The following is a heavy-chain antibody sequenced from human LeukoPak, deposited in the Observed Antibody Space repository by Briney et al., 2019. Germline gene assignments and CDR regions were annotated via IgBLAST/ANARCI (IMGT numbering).Heavy chain of an antibody. Sequence: GGSLRLSCAASGFAVSSNYMSWVRQAPGKGLEWVAVISYDGSNKYYADSVKGRFTISRDNSKNTLYLQMNSLRAEDTAVYYCAKVNYPNYYYYYGMDVWGQGTTVTVSS. CDR1: GFAVSSNY. D-gene: IGHD4-11*01. V-gene: IGHV3-30*18. CDR2: ISYDGSNK. J-gene: IGHJ6*02. CDR3: AKVNYPNYYYYYGMDV.